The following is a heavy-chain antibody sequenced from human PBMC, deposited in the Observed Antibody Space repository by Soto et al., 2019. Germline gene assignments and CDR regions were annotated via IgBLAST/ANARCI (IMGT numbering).Heavy chain of an antibody. D-gene: IGHD1-26*01. Sequence: EVQLLESGGGLVQPGGSLRLSCAASGFTFSSYAMSWVRQAPGKGLEWVSAISGGGSSTYYADSVKGRFTISKDNSKNTLYLQMNSLRAADTAVYYCAKERREGRRGADLDCWGQGTLVTVSS. CDR1: GFTFSSYA. J-gene: IGHJ4*02. CDR3: AKERREGRRGADLDC. V-gene: IGHV3-23*01. CDR2: ISGGGSST.